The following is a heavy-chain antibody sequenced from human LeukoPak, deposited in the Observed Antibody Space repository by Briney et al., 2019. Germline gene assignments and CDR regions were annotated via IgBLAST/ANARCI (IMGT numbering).Heavy chain of an antibody. CDR2: ISAYNGNT. Sequence: ASVKVSCKASGGTFSGYAISWVRQAPGQGLEWMGWISAYNGNTNYAQKLQGRVTMTTDTSTSTAYMELRSLRSDDTAVYYCARTPRIAAAGPSDYWGQGTLVTVSS. CDR1: GGTFSGYA. V-gene: IGHV1-18*01. J-gene: IGHJ4*02. D-gene: IGHD6-13*01. CDR3: ARTPRIAAAGPSDY.